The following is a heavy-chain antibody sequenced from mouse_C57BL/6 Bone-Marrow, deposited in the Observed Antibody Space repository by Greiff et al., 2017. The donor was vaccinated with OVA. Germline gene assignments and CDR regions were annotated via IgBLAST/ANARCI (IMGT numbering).Heavy chain of an antibody. V-gene: IGHV1-39*01. CDR3: ARNYGSSPAWFAY. Sequence: LVESGPELVKPGASVKISCKASGYSFTDYNMNWVKQSNGKSLEWIGVINPNYGTTSYNQKFKGKATLTVDQSSSTAYMQLNSLTSEDSAVYYCARNYGSSPAWFAYWGQGTLVTVSA. CDR2: INPNYGTT. CDR1: GYSFTDYN. J-gene: IGHJ3*01. D-gene: IGHD1-1*01.